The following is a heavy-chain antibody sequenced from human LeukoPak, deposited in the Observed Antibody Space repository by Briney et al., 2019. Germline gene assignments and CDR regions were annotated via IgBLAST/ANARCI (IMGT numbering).Heavy chain of an antibody. Sequence: PGGSLRLSCAASGFTFSAYLMSWVRQAPGRGLEWVANINQDESEKNYVDSVTGRFTISRDNAQNSLYLQLNSLRAEDTAIYFCARDRGYSNFDYWGQGTLVTVSS. CDR3: ARDRGYSNFDY. V-gene: IGHV3-7*01. CDR1: GFTFSAYL. J-gene: IGHJ4*02. CDR2: INQDESEK. D-gene: IGHD3-10*01.